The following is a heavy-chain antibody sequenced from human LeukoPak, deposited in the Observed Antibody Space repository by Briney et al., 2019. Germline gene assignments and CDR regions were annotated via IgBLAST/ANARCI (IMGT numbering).Heavy chain of an antibody. CDR3: ARGSYGSGSYTLFY. CDR2: INPNSGGT. CDR1: GYTFTGYY. Sequence: GASVKVSCKASGYTFTGYYMHWVRQAPGQGLEWMGWINPNSGGTNYAQKFQGRVTMTRDTSISTAYMELSRLRSEDTAVYYCARGSYGSGSYTLFYWGQGTLVTVSS. J-gene: IGHJ4*02. V-gene: IGHV1-2*02. D-gene: IGHD3-10*01.